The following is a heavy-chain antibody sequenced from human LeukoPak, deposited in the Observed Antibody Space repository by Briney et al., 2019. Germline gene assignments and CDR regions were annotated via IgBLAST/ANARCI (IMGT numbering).Heavy chain of an antibody. Sequence: GASVKVSCKASGYTFTSYYMYWVRQASGQGLEWMGIINPSGGDTTYAQKFQGRLTMTRDTFTSTVDMELSSLRSEDTAVYYCARVRSSWYLDYWGQGTLVTVSS. CDR3: ARVRSSWYLDY. V-gene: IGHV1-46*01. CDR2: INPSGGDT. D-gene: IGHD6-13*01. J-gene: IGHJ4*02. CDR1: GYTFTSYY.